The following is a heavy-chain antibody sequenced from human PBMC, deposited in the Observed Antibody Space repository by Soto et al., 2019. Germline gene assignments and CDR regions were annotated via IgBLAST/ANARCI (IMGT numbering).Heavy chain of an antibody. CDR2: VDYSGTA. Sequence: SETLSLTCTVSYGSICTTNVFWARVRQPPGEGLERNGNVDYSGTAFFNPSLRSRVTFPVGTSKNKFSPTLNSATAADPAAYYCGTNCRGNLDYLGQGIRVTVSS. D-gene: IGHD1-1*01. CDR1: YGSICTTNVF. CDR3: GTNCRGNLDY. J-gene: IGHJ4*02. V-gene: IGHV4-39*01.